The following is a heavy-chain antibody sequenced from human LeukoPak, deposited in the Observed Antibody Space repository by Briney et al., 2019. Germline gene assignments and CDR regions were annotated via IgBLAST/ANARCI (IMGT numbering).Heavy chain of an antibody. CDR3: TTASRAPYYWYFDL. Sequence: GGSLRLSCAASGFTFSNAWMSWVRQAPGKGLEWVGRIKSKTDGGTTDYAAPVKGRFTISRDDSKNTLYLQMNSLKTEDTAVYYCTTASRAPYYWYFDLWGRGTLVTVSS. V-gene: IGHV3-15*01. CDR1: GFTFSNAW. CDR2: IKSKTDGGTT. J-gene: IGHJ2*01.